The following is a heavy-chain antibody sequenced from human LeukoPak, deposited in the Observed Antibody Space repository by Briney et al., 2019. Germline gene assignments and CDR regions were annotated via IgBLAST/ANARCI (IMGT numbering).Heavy chain of an antibody. J-gene: IGHJ3*02. CDR2: ISGSGGST. CDR3: AKGFVTDSSGYYAVFAFDI. V-gene: IGHV3-23*01. D-gene: IGHD3-22*01. Sequence: GGSLRFSCAGSGFTFSNYAMSWVRQAPGKGLEWVSAISGSGGSTDYADSVKGRFTISRENSKYTLYLEMNSMRAEDTAVYYCAKGFVTDSSGYYAVFAFDIWAKGTMLTVS. CDR1: GFTFSNYA.